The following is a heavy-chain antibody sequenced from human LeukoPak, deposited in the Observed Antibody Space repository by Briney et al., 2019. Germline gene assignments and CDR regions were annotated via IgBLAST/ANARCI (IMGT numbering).Heavy chain of an antibody. CDR3: AKPLYSGYDFDY. Sequence: GGTLRLSCAASGFTFSSYGMSWVRQAPGKGLEWVSAISGSGGSTYYADSVKGRFTISRDNSKNTLYLQMNSLRAEDTAVYYCAKPLYSGYDFDYWGQGTLVTVSS. D-gene: IGHD5-12*01. CDR2: ISGSGGST. J-gene: IGHJ4*02. V-gene: IGHV3-23*01. CDR1: GFTFSSYG.